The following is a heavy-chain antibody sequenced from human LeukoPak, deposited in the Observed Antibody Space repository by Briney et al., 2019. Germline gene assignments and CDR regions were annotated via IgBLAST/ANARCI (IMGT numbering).Heavy chain of an antibody. J-gene: IGHJ4*02. D-gene: IGHD3-16*01. Sequence: LGESSKISCKGSGYSFTNYWIGWVRQMPGKGLEWMGIIYPGDSDTRYSPSFQGQVTISADKSFSSAYLQWSSLTASDTAMYYCARACAYQDCFDYWGQGTLASASS. V-gene: IGHV5-51*01. CDR1: GYSFTNYW. CDR2: IYPGDSDT. CDR3: ARACAYQDCFDY.